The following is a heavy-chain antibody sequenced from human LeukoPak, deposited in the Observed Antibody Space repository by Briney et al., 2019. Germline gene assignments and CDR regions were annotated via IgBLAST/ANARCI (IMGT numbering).Heavy chain of an antibody. CDR2: IDTSGST. CDR3: ARGQWDIDY. CDR1: GFSIGSYY. J-gene: IGHJ4*02. D-gene: IGHD1-26*01. Sequence: SETLSLTCSVSGFSIGSYYWTWIRQSAGRGLEWIGRIDTSGSTNYNRSPKSRVTMSADTSNNQFSLKLMSVTAADTAVYYCARGQWDIDYWGQGTLVTVSP. V-gene: IGHV4-4*07.